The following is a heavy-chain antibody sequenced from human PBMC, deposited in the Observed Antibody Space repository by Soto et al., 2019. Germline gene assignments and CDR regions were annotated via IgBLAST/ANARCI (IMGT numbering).Heavy chain of an antibody. V-gene: IGHV1-2*02. CDR1: VYTVTSDD. CDR3: ARGGGDYGSGSYYYYYGMDV. CDR2: INPNSGGT. D-gene: IGHD3-10*01. Sequence: VDCKAAVYTVTSDDLNRVRQAHGQGLEWMGWINPNSGGTNYAQKFQGRVTMTRDTSISTAYMELSRLRSDDTAVYYCARGGGDYGSGSYYYYYGMDVWGQGTTVTVSS. J-gene: IGHJ6*02.